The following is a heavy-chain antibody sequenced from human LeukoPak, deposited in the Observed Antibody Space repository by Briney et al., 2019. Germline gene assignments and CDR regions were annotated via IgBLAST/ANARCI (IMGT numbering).Heavy chain of an antibody. CDR3: ARGRDILTPFDY. J-gene: IGHJ4*02. D-gene: IGHD3-9*01. CDR1: GGSFSGYY. V-gene: IGHV4-34*01. CDR2: INHSGST. Sequence: SETLSLTCAVYGGSFSGYYWSWIRQPPGEGLEWIGEINHSGSTNYNPSLKSRVTISVDTSKNQFSLKLSSVTAADTAVYYCARGRDILTPFDYWGQGTLVTVSS.